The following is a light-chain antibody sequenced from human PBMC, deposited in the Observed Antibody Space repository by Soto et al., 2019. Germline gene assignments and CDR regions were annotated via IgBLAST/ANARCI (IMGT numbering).Light chain of an antibody. CDR1: QSLTTRD. CDR3: QQYGTSPT. J-gene: IGKJ5*01. V-gene: IGKV3-20*01. Sequence: EIVLTQSPGTLSLFPGERATLSCRASQSLTTRDLAWYQQKPGQAPRLLIYGASSWATGIPDRFSGSGSGTDFTLTISRLEPEDFAVYYCQQYGTSPTFGQGTRLEIK. CDR2: GAS.